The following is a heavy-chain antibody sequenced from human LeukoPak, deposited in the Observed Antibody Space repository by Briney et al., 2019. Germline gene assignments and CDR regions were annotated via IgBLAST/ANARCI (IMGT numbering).Heavy chain of an antibody. CDR3: ARELYDSSGNDAFDI. CDR1: GFTFSSYS. J-gene: IGHJ3*02. D-gene: IGHD3-22*01. V-gene: IGHV3-21*01. Sequence: GGSLRLSCAASGFTFSSYSMNWVRQAPGKGLEWVSSISSSSSYIYYADSVKGRFTISRDNAKNSLYLQMNSLRAEDTAVYYCARELYDSSGNDAFDIWGQGTMVTVSS. CDR2: ISSSSSYI.